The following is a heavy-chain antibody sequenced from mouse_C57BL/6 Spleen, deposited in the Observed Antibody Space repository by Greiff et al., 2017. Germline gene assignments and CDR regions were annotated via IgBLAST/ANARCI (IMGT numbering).Heavy chain of an antibody. CDR2: IRNKANGYTT. V-gene: IGHV7-3*01. CDR3: ARSSDYYAMDY. Sequence: EVKLEESGGGLVQPGGSLSLSCAASGFTFTDYYMSWVRQPPGKALEWLGFIRNKANGYTTEYSASVKGRFTISRDNSQSILYLQMNALRAEDSATYYCARSSDYYAMDYWGQGTSVTVSS. CDR1: GFTFTDYY. D-gene: IGHD6-1*01. J-gene: IGHJ4*01.